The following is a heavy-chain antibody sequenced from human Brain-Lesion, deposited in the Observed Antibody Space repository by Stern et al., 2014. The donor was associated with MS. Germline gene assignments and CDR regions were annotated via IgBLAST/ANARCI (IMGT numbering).Heavy chain of an antibody. D-gene: IGHD2/OR15-2a*01. V-gene: IGHV3-7*01. Sequence: EVQLVESGGGLVQPGESLTLSCVASGFTFSRYWMTWVRQAPGQGLDWVANITQDGGETYYEDSVKARFTISRDNAKNELFLQMNSLRAEDTAVYYCARHLAFEFDPWGQGTLVTVSS. J-gene: IGHJ5*02. CDR2: ITQDGGET. CDR3: ARHLAFEFDP. CDR1: GFTFSRYW.